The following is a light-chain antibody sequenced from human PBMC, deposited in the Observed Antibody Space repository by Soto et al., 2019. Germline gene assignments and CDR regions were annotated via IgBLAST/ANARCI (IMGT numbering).Light chain of an antibody. CDR3: QHYNSYSRT. J-gene: IGKJ1*01. CDR1: QSVSGW. CDR2: KAS. V-gene: IGKV1-5*03. Sequence: DIQMTQSPSTLSASVGDTVTVTCRASQSVSGWLAWYQQRPGKAPKLLIYKASTLETGAPSRFAGSGSGTGFTLTITRLQPDDFATYYCQHYNSYSRTFGQGTKVDIK.